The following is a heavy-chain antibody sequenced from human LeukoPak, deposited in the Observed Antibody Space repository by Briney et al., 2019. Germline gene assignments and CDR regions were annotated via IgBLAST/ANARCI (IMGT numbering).Heavy chain of an antibody. CDR2: VNPGSGGT. D-gene: IGHD4-23*01. V-gene: IGHV1-2*02. J-gene: IGHJ2*01. Sequence: GASVKVSCKASGYTFTGNYIHWVRQAPGQGPEWMGWVNPGSGGTNYAQNFQGRVTMTRDTSISTAYMELSSLRSDDTAVYYCARDNYGGNWYFDLWGRGTLVTVSS. CDR1: GYTFTGNY. CDR3: ARDNYGGNWYFDL.